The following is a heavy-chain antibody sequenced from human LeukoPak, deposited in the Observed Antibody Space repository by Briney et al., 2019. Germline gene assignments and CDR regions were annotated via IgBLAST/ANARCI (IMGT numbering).Heavy chain of an antibody. CDR3: AKSIVYGLIDI. V-gene: IGHV4-38-2*02. D-gene: IGHD2/OR15-2a*01. J-gene: IGHJ3*02. Sequence: SETLSLTCTVSGYSISSGYYWGWIRQPPGKGLEWIGSIYHSGSTYYNPSLKSRVTISLDTSRNQFSLKLNSVTAADTAVYYCAKSIVYGLIDIWAKGTMVTV. CDR1: GYSISSGYY. CDR2: IYHSGST.